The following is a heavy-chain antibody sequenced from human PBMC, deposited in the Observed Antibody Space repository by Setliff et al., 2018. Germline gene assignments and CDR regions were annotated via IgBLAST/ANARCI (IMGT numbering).Heavy chain of an antibody. CDR2: INPNSGGT. D-gene: IGHD1-26*01. Sequence: ASVKVSCKASGYTFTSYGISWVRQAPGQGLEWMGRINPNSGGTNYAQKFQGRVTMTRDTSISTAYMELSSLRSEDTAVYYCATSYSGSYYGYWGQGTLVTVSS. CDR1: GYTFTSYG. CDR3: ATSYSGSYYGY. J-gene: IGHJ4*02. V-gene: IGHV1-2*06.